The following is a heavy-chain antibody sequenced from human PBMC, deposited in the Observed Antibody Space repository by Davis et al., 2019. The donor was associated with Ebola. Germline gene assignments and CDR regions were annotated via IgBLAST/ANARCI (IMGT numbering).Heavy chain of an antibody. CDR2: IGTAGDT. CDR1: GFTFSSYD. CDR3: ARDWWGGFWSGYHGMDV. V-gene: IGHV3-13*01. Sequence: PGGSLRLSCAASGFTFSSYDMHWVRQATGKGLEWVSAIGTAGDTYYPGSVKGRFTISRENAKNSLYLQMNSLRAEDTAVYYCARDWWGGFWSGYHGMDVWGQGTTVTVSS. J-gene: IGHJ6*02. D-gene: IGHD3-3*01.